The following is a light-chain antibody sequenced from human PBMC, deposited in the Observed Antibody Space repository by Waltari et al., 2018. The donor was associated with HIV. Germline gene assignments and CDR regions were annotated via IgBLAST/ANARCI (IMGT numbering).Light chain of an antibody. J-gene: IGLJ3*02. Sequence: QSVLTQPPSTSATPGQRVTILCSGASSNIGSHFVSWYQHLPGATPKLLIYASARRPSGVPDRFSGAESGTSASLAISGLRSEDEADYYCAAWDNYLNAWVFGGGTRVTVL. V-gene: IGLV1-47*01. CDR1: SSNIGSHF. CDR2: ASA. CDR3: AAWDNYLNAWV.